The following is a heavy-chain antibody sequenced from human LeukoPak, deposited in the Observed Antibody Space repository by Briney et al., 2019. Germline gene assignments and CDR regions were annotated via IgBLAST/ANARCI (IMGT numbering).Heavy chain of an antibody. V-gene: IGHV4-59*01. D-gene: IGHD4-17*01. J-gene: IGHJ4*02. CDR3: ARGRGGHYEH. CDR2: IYYSGST. CDR1: GGSISSYY. Sequence: SETLSLTCTVSGGSISSYYWSWIRQPPGKGLEWIGYIYYSGSTNYNPSLKSRGTISVDTSKNQFSLKLSSVTAADTAVYYCARGRGGHYEHWGQGTLVTVSS.